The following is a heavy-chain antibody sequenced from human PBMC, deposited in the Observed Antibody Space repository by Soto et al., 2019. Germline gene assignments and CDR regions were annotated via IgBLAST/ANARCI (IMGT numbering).Heavy chain of an antibody. V-gene: IGHV1-69*01. D-gene: IGHD3-22*01. Sequence: QVQLVQSGAEVKKPGSSVNVSCQASGGIFRSFAMTWLRQAPGQGLEWLRGINPILGTPNYAQNFRDRLTIVADESTSTAYMLLSSLRSDDTALYFCARGLGDSSGYFYFDSWGQGTLVTVSS. CDR3: ARGLGDSSGYFYFDS. CDR2: INPILGTP. CDR1: GGIFRSFA. J-gene: IGHJ4*02.